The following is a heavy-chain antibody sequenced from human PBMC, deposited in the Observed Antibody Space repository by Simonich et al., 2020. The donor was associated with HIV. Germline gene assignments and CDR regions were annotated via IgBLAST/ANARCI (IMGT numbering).Heavy chain of an antibody. Sequence: QVQLQQWGAGLLKPSETLSLTCAVYGGSFSGYYWSWIRQPPGKGLEWIGEINHSGRTNYNPSLKSRVTISVDTSKNQFSLKLSSVTAADTAVYYCARNNFWSGWLFDYWGQGTLVTVSS. CDR3: ARNNFWSGWLFDY. J-gene: IGHJ4*02. CDR2: INHSGRT. D-gene: IGHD3-3*01. V-gene: IGHV4-34*01. CDR1: GGSFSGYY.